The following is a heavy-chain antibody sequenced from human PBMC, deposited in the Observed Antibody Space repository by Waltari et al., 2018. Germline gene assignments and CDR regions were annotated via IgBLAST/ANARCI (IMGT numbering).Heavy chain of an antibody. CDR1: GGSISSGDYY. CDR2: IYYSGST. V-gene: IGHV4-30-4*08. Sequence: QVQLQESGPGLVKPSQTLSLTCTVSGGSISSGDYYWSWIRQPPGKGLEWIGYIYYSGSTDYNPSLKSRVTRSVDTSKNQVSLKLSSVTAADTAVYYCAIKGIYCSSTSCYTGFDPWGQGTLVTVSS. J-gene: IGHJ5*02. CDR3: AIKGIYCSSTSCYTGFDP. D-gene: IGHD2-2*02.